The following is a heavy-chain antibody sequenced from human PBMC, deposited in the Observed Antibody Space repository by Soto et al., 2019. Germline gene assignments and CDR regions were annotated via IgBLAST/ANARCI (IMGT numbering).Heavy chain of an antibody. CDR2: ISSSSSYI. CDR3: ARWGYDFWTGLDV. D-gene: IGHD3-3*01. V-gene: IGHV3-21*01. J-gene: IGHJ6*04. CDR1: GFTFSSYS. Sequence: GGSLRLSCAASGFTFSSYSMNCVRQAPGKGLEWVSSISSSSSYIYYADSVKGRFTISRDNAKNSLYLQMNSLRAEDTAVYYCARWGYDFWTGLDVWGKGTTVTVSS.